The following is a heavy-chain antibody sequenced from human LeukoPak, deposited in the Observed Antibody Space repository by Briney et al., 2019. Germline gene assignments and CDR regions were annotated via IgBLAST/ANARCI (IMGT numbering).Heavy chain of an antibody. D-gene: IGHD1-26*01. CDR1: GFTFSSNG. Sequence: PGRSLRLACAASGFTFSSNGMRWVRQPPGKGLEWVAVISYDGSNKFYADSVKGRFTISRDNSKDTLYLQMNSLRGEDTAVYYCEKDGGRYSGSSDIWGQGTKVTVSS. J-gene: IGHJ3*02. CDR2: ISYDGSNK. CDR3: EKDGGRYSGSSDI. V-gene: IGHV3-30*18.